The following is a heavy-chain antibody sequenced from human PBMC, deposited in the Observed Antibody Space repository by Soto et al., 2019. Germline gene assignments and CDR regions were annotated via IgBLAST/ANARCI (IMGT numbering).Heavy chain of an antibody. CDR2: IYPGDSNT. CDR1: GYSFTSYW. Sequence: GESLKISCRGSGYSFTSYWIGWVRQMPGKGLEWMGIIYPGDSNTRYSPSFQGQVTISADKSISSAYLQWGSPKASDTAMYYCARQGYCSNTACYTVDYWGQGTLVTVSS. CDR3: ARQGYCSNTACYTVDY. J-gene: IGHJ4*02. V-gene: IGHV5-51*01. D-gene: IGHD2-2*02.